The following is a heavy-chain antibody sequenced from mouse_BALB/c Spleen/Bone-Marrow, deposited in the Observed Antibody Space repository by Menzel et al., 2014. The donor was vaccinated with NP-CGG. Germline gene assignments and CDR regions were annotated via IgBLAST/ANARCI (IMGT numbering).Heavy chain of an antibody. V-gene: IGHV5-6-3*01. Sequence: EVQLVESGGGLVQFGGSLKLSCAASGFTFSRYGMSWVRQTPDKRLELVAIINSDGGSTYYPDGVKGRFTISRDNAKNTLYLQMSSLKSEDTAMYYCARAYYWGQGTLVTVSA. J-gene: IGHJ3*01. D-gene: IGHD2-10*01. CDR1: GFTFSRYG. CDR3: ARAYY. CDR2: INSDGGST.